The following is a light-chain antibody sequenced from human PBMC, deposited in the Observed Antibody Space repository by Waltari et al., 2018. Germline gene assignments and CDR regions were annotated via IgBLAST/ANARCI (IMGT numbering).Light chain of an antibody. V-gene: IGKV1-39*01. J-gene: IGKJ1*01. CDR2: TAS. Sequence: DIQMTQSPSSLSASVGDRVTITCRASQYIDTYLNWYQQKSGKAPELLIYTASTLHSGVSSRFSGSGSGTDFTLTISCLQSEDFATYYCQQYYSFPWTFGQGTKVEIK. CDR1: QYIDTY. CDR3: QQYYSFPWT.